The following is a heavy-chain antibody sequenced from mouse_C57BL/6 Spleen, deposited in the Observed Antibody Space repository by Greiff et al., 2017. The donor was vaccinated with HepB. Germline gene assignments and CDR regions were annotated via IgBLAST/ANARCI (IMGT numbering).Heavy chain of an antibody. V-gene: IGHV1-15*01. J-gene: IGHJ3*01. Sequence: QVQLKESGAELVRPGASVTLSCKASGYTFTDYEMHWVKQTPVHGLEWIGAIDPETGGTAYNQKFKGKAILTADKSSSTAYMELRSLTSEDSAVYYCTRESFDGYFFAYWGQGTLVTVSA. D-gene: IGHD2-3*01. CDR2: IDPETGGT. CDR3: TRESFDGYFFAY. CDR1: GYTFTDYE.